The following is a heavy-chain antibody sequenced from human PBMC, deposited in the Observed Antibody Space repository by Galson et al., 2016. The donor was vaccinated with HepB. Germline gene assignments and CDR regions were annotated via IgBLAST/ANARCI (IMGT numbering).Heavy chain of an antibody. D-gene: IGHD3-3*01. CDR2: ISKSGDYT. CDR3: AKDQGRRITIFGVVTSGGALDY. V-gene: IGHV3-23*01. Sequence: SLRLSCAASGFIFSRYAMSWVRQAPGKGLEWVSAISKSGDYTYYADSVKGRFTISRDNSNNTLYLQMNSLRAEDTALYYCAKDQGRRITIFGVVTSGGALDYWGQGALVTVSS. J-gene: IGHJ4*02. CDR1: GFIFSRYA.